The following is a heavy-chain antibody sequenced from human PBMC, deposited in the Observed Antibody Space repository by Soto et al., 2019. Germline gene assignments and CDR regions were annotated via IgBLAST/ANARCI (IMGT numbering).Heavy chain of an antibody. CDR3: ARGRYSYETIYYKFYYSALDV. V-gene: IGHV4-34*01. J-gene: IGHJ6*02. D-gene: IGHD3-10*01. CDR2: INDDGGT. CDR1: GGSIRGYY. Sequence: SETLSLTCGVYGGSIRGYYWSWIRQSPGKGLEWIGDINDDGGTNYNPSLKSRVTTSLDTSKKQVSLMVSSVTAADTAVYYCARGRYSYETIYYKFYYSALDVWGQGTTVTVSS.